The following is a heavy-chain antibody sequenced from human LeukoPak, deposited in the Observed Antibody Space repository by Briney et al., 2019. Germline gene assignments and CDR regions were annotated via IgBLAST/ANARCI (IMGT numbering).Heavy chain of an antibody. J-gene: IGHJ4*02. V-gene: IGHV4-31*11. CDR1: GGDFNHYF. D-gene: IGHD6-6*01. CDR3: AREGHSSSLDY. CDR2: IYYSGST. Sequence: LSLTCGVHGGDFNHYFWSWIRQHPGKGLEWIGYIYYSGSTYYNPSLKSRVTISVDTSKNQFSLKLSSVTAADTAVYYCAREGHSSSLDYWGQGTLVTVSS.